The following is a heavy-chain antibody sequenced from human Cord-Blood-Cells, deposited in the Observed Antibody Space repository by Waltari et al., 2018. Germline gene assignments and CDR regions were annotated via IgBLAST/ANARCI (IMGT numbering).Heavy chain of an antibody. J-gene: IGHJ1*01. CDR1: GYTLTDLS. V-gene: IGHV1-24*01. CDR2: FDPEDGET. CDR3: ATEFLPSIAARLEKIYFQH. Sequence: QVKLVQSGAEVKKPGASVKVSCKVSGYTLTDLSMHWVRQAPGKGIEWMGGFDPEDGETIYAQKFQGRVTMTEDTSTDTAYMELSSLRSEDTAVYYCATEFLPSIAARLEKIYFQHWGQGTLVTVSS. D-gene: IGHD6-6*01.